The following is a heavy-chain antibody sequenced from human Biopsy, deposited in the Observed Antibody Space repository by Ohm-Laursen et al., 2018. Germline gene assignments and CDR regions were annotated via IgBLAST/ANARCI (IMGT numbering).Heavy chain of an antibody. CDR1: GFSFSDYH. V-gene: IGHV3-11*06. J-gene: IGHJ4*02. D-gene: IGHD4-17*01. Sequence: GSLRLSCAASGFSFSDYHMRWIRQAPGKGLEWVSSISRSTSHILYAETLKGRFTSSRDNSKNTLYLEMGRLRVEDTAVYYCVKLQLGDYSFDQWGQGTLVTVSS. CDR3: VKLQLGDYSFDQ. CDR2: ISRSTSHI.